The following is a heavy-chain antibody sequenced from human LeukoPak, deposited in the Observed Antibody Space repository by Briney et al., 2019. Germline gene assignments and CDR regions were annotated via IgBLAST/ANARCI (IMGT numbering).Heavy chain of an antibody. CDR2: IYYTGTT. Sequence: PSETLSLTCTISGGSVSTYYWSWIRQPPGKGLEWIGFIYYTGTTHYSPSLRSRVTMSVDTSKIQLSLKLTSVTAADTAVYYCARDVGAPYSSSWPYYYYGMDVWGQGTTVTVSS. CDR1: GGSVSTYY. CDR3: ARDVGAPYSSSWPYYYYGMDV. V-gene: IGHV4-59*02. J-gene: IGHJ6*02. D-gene: IGHD6-13*01.